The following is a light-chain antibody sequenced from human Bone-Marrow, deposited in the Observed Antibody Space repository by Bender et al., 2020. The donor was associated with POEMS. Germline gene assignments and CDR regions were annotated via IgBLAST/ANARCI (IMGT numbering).Light chain of an antibody. CDR1: SSDVGNYNL. CDR3: SSYVGSNSWV. V-gene: IGLV2-14*02. CDR2: EVS. J-gene: IGLJ3*02. Sequence: QSALTQPASVSGSPGQSITISCTGTSSDVGNYNLVSWYQQHPGKAPKLMIYEVSKRPSRVPDRFSGSKSGNTASLTVSGLQAEDEADYYCSSYVGSNSWVFGGGTKLTVL.